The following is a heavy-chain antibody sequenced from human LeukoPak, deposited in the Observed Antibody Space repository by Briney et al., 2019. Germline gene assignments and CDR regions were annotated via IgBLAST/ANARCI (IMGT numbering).Heavy chain of an antibody. Sequence: GGSLRLSGAASGFTFSSYGMHWVRQAPGKGLEWVAVIWYDGSNKYYADSVKGRFNISRDNSKNTLYLQMNSLRAEDTAVYYCANARVMIPFFDYWGQGTLVTVSS. D-gene: IGHD3-22*01. V-gene: IGHV3-33*06. CDR3: ANARVMIPFFDY. CDR1: GFTFSSYG. J-gene: IGHJ4*02. CDR2: IWYDGSNK.